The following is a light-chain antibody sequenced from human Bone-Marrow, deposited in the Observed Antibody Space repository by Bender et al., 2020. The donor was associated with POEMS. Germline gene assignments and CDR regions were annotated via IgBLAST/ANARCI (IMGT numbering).Light chain of an antibody. CDR2: QDD. V-gene: IGLV3-1*01. Sequence: SYELTQPPSVSVSPGQTVSISCSGDKLGDKFACWYQQKPGHSPLLVIYQDDRRPSGIPERFSGSNSGNTATLTISGTQAMDEADYYCQAWDSDSALVFGGGTKLTVL. J-gene: IGLJ2*01. CDR1: KLGDKF. CDR3: QAWDSDSALV.